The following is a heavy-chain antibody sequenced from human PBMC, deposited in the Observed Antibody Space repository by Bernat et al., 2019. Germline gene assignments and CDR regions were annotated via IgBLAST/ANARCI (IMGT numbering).Heavy chain of an antibody. V-gene: IGHV3-7*03. CDR3: AREVSDDGDTELDY. Sequence: EVQLVESGGGLVQPGGSLRLSCAASGFTISSYWMSWVRQAPWNGLEWVANIKQDGSEKYYVDSVKGRFTISRDNSKNSLYLQMNSLRAEDTAVYYCAREVSDDGDTELDYWGQGTLVTVSS. J-gene: IGHJ4*02. CDR2: IKQDGSEK. CDR1: GFTISSYW. D-gene: IGHD4-17*01.